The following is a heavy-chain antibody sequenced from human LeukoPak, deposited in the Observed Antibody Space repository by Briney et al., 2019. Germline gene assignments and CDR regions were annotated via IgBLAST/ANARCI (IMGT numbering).Heavy chain of an antibody. Sequence: PGGSLRLSCAASGFIFSNFALHWVRQAPGKGLEWVAVISYQGTKTDFVDSVKGRFTISRDNAKNSLYLQMNSLRAEDTAVYYCARDRLPGAYYYGMDVWGQGTTVTVSS. V-gene: IGHV3-30*04. CDR1: GFIFSNFA. J-gene: IGHJ6*02. D-gene: IGHD7-27*01. CDR3: ARDRLPGAYYYGMDV. CDR2: ISYQGTKT.